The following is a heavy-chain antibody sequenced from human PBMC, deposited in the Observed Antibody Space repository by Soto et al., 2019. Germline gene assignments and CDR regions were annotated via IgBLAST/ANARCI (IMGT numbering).Heavy chain of an antibody. Sequence: GVSVKVSCKASGYSFAGYWITWVRQKPGKGLEWMGRIDPSDSQTYYSPSFRGHVTISVTKSITTVFLQWSSLRASDTAMYYCARQIYDSDTGPNFQYYFDSWGQGTPVTVSS. D-gene: IGHD3-22*01. CDR2: IDPSDSQT. J-gene: IGHJ4*02. CDR3: ARQIYDSDTGPNFQYYFDS. CDR1: GYSFAGYW. V-gene: IGHV5-10-1*01.